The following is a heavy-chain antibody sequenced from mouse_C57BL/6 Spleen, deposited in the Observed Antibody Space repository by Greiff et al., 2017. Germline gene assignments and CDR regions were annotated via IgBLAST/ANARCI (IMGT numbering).Heavy chain of an antibody. CDR1: GFTFSDYY. J-gene: IGHJ2*01. Sequence: EVQLVESEGGLVQPGSSMKLSCTASGFTFSDYYMAWVRQVPEKGLEWVANINYDGSSAYYLDSLKSRFIISRDTAKNILYLQMISLKSEDTATYYCAREGAGYDAYYFDYWGQGTTLTVSS. CDR3: AREGAGYDAYYFDY. CDR2: INYDGSSA. D-gene: IGHD2-2*01. V-gene: IGHV5-16*01.